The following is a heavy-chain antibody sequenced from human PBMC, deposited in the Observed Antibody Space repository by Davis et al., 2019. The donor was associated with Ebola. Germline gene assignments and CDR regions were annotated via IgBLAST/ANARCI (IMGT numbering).Heavy chain of an antibody. D-gene: IGHD2-2*01. J-gene: IGHJ6*03. CDR1: GFTFSSYA. CDR2: ISYDGSNK. Sequence: GESLKISCAASGFTFSSYAMHWVRQAPGKGLEWVAVISYDGSNKYYADSVKGRFTISRDNSKNTLYRQMNSLRAEDTAVYYCAREFRQEEYQLLLYYYYYYMDVWGKGTTVTVSS. CDR3: AREFRQEEYQLLLYYYYYYMDV. V-gene: IGHV3-30-3*01.